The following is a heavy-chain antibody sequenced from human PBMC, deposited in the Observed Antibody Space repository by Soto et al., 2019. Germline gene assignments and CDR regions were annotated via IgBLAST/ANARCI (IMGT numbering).Heavy chain of an antibody. D-gene: IGHD6-6*01. V-gene: IGHV3-21*01. CDR3: ARAGDLEYSSSNGADY. CDR1: GFTFSSYS. Sequence: EVQLVESGGGLVKPGGSLRLSCAASGFTFSSYSMNWVRQAPGKGLEWVSSISSSSSYIYYADSVKGRFTISRDNAKNSLYLQMNSLRAEDTAVYYCARAGDLEYSSSNGADYWGQGTLVTVAS. CDR2: ISSSSSYI. J-gene: IGHJ4*02.